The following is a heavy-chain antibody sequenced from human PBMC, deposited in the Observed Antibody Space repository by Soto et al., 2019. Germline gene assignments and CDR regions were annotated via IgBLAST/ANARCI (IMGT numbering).Heavy chain of an antibody. Sequence: GGSLRLSCAASGFTFSSYAMSWVRQAPGKGLEWVSAISGSGGSTYYADSVKGRFTISRDNSKNTLYLQMNSLRAEDTAVYYCAKGTGVVVVAARTNYYYYGMDVWGQGTTVTVSS. CDR3: AKGTGVVVVAARTNYYYYGMDV. CDR1: GFTFSSYA. J-gene: IGHJ6*02. V-gene: IGHV3-23*01. D-gene: IGHD2-15*01. CDR2: ISGSGGST.